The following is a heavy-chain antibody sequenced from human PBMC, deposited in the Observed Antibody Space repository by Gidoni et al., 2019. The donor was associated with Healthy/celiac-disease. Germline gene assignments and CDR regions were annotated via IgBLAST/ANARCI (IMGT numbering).Heavy chain of an antibody. J-gene: IGHJ4*02. Sequence: EVQLVESGGGLVKPGGSLRLSCAASGFTFSNSWMSWLRQAPGKGLEWVVRIKSKTDGGTTDYAAPVKGRFTIARDDSKNTLYLQMNNLKTEDTAVYYGTTGTTPYYYDSSGYSYYFDYWGQGTLVTVSS. D-gene: IGHD3-22*01. CDR3: TTGTTPYYYDSSGYSYYFDY. V-gene: IGHV3-15*01. CDR1: GFTFSNSW. CDR2: IKSKTDGGTT.